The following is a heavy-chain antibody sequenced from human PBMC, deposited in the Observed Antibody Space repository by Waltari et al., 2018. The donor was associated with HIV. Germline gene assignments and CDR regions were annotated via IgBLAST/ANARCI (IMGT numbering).Heavy chain of an antibody. CDR1: GFTFTNYW. Sequence: EVQLVQSGGGLVQRGGSLRLSCAASGFTFTNYWMHWVRQAPGQGLVWVARVDGDGTGTSYADSVKGRFTISRDNAKNTLHLEMNNLRAEDTAVYYCATVFELWGQGTLVTVSP. J-gene: IGHJ4*02. V-gene: IGHV3-74*01. CDR3: ATVFEL. D-gene: IGHD1-26*01. CDR2: VDGDGTGT.